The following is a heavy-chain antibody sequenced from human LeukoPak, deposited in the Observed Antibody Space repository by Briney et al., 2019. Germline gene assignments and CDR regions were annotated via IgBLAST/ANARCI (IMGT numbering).Heavy chain of an antibody. J-gene: IGHJ3*02. CDR2: IGRDGSTK. D-gene: IGHD3-3*01. CDR1: GFTFSISG. V-gene: IGHV3-30*02. Sequence: GGSLRLSCAASGFTFSISGMHWVRQAPGEGLEWVAFIGRDGSTKYYADSVKGRFTISGDSSYNTAYLQVNSLGAEDTAIYYCAKDGEWTFDIWGQGTMVTVSS. CDR3: AKDGEWTFDI.